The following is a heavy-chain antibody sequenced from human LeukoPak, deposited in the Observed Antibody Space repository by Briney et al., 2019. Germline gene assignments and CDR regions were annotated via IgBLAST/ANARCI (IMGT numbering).Heavy chain of an antibody. CDR1: GYTFTSYD. CDR2: MNPNSGNT. CDR3: AIWGGELEEAFDI. D-gene: IGHD1-26*01. Sequence: GASVKVSCKASGYTFTSYDINWVRQATGQGLEWMGWMNPNSGNTGYAQKFQGRVTITRNTSISTAYMELSSLRSEDTAVYYCAIWGGELEEAFDIWGQGTMVTVSS. J-gene: IGHJ3*02. V-gene: IGHV1-8*03.